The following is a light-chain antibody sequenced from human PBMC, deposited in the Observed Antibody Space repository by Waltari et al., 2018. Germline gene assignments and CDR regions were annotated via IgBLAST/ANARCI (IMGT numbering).Light chain of an antibody. V-gene: IGKV3-15*01. CDR3: QQYNNWPRT. J-gene: IGKJ1*01. CDR2: GAS. Sequence: EIVMTQSPATLSVSPGERATLSCRASQSVSSNLAWYQQKPGQAPRLLISGASTRATGIPARFSGSGSGTDFTLTISSRQSEDFAVYYCQQYNNWPRTFGQGTKVEI. CDR1: QSVSSN.